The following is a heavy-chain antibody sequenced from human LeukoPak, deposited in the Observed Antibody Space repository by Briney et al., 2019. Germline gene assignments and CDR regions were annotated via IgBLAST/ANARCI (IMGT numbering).Heavy chain of an antibody. CDR3: GRHNDGGRYYYYYMDV. D-gene: IGHD5-24*01. CDR1: GFTFSSYW. V-gene: IGHV3-7*01. J-gene: IGHJ6*03. Sequence: GGSLRLSCAASGFTFSSYWMSWVRQAPGKGLEWVANINQHGSEKYYVDSAKGRFTISRDNAKNSLYLQMNILRAEDTAVYYFGRHNDGGRYYYYYMDVWGKGTTVTVSS. CDR2: INQHGSEK.